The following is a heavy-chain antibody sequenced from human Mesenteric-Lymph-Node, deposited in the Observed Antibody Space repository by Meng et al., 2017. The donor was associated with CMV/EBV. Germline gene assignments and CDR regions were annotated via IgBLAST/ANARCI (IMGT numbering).Heavy chain of an antibody. CDR2: IKKEADKYAT. V-gene: IGHV3-72*01. CDR3: SDLGEAFGMDV. J-gene: IGHJ6*02. Sequence: GGSLRLSCRASGFTFTNHHMDWVRQAPGQRLEWVAHIKKEADKYATHYAASVRGRFTVSRDDSSMSVYLQMNSLKTEDSAVYYCSDLGEAFGMDVWGQGTTVTVSS. CDR1: GFTFTNHH.